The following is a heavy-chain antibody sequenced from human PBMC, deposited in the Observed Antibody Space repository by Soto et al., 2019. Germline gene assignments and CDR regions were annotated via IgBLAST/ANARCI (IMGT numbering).Heavy chain of an antibody. J-gene: IGHJ4*02. CDR1: GVSISSGNW. CDR2: IFHDGTA. D-gene: IGHD2-8*01. Sequence: SETLSLTCAVSGVSISSGNWWTWVRQTPQRGLEYIGEIFHDGTANYYPSFERRVAISVDTSKNQFSLKLTPVTAADTAIYFCARLVYDTRLNYIYFDFWGQGALVTVSS. V-gene: IGHV4-4*02. CDR3: ARLVYDTRLNYIYFDF.